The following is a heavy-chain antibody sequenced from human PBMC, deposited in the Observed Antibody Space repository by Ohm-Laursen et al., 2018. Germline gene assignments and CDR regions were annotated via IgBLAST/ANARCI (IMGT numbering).Heavy chain of an antibody. J-gene: IGHJ4*02. CDR1: GYTFTTYY. Sequence: ATVKISCKASGYTFTTYYLHWVRQAPGQGLEWMGMINPSGGSTSYAQKFQGRFTMTSDTSTSTVYMELSSLRSEDTAVYYCARNVASGFDYWGQGTLVTVSS. D-gene: IGHD5-12*01. CDR2: INPSGGST. V-gene: IGHV1-46*01. CDR3: ARNVASGFDY.